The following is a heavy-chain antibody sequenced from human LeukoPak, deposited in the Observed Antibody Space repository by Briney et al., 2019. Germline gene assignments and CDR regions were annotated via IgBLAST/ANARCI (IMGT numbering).Heavy chain of an antibody. CDR1: GFTFSSYG. Sequence: PGRSLRLSCAASGFTFSSYGMHWVRQAPGKGLEWVAVISYDGSNKYYADSVKGRFTISRDNSKNTLYLQMNSLRAEDTAVYYCAKAPRQWLDYFDYWGQGTLVTVSS. J-gene: IGHJ4*02. V-gene: IGHV3-30*18. D-gene: IGHD6-19*01. CDR2: ISYDGSNK. CDR3: AKAPRQWLDYFDY.